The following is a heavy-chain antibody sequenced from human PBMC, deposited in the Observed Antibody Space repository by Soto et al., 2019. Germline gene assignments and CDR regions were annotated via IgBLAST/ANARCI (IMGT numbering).Heavy chain of an antibody. Sequence: EVQLVESGGGLVKPGGSLRLSCAASGFTFSSYSMNWVRQAPGKGLEWVSSISSSSSYIYYADSVKGRFTISRDNAKNSLYLQMNSLRAEDTAVYYCARLYYYDSSGYPYGMDVWGQGTTVTVSS. V-gene: IGHV3-21*01. CDR1: GFTFSSYS. D-gene: IGHD3-22*01. J-gene: IGHJ6*02. CDR2: ISSSSSYI. CDR3: ARLYYYDSSGYPYGMDV.